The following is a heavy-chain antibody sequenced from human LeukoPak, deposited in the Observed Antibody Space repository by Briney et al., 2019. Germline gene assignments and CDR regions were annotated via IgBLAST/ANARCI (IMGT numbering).Heavy chain of an antibody. CDR2: ISGSGGST. V-gene: IGHV3-23*01. CDR3: AKDPHYDFWGGYYYYMDV. D-gene: IGHD3-3*01. J-gene: IGHJ6*03. Sequence: GGSLRLSCAASGFTFSSYAMSWVRQAPGKGLEWVSAISGSGGSTYYADSVKGRFTISRDNSKNTLYLQMNSLRAEDTAVYYCAKDPHYDFWGGYYYYMDVWGKGTTVTVSS. CDR1: GFTFSSYA.